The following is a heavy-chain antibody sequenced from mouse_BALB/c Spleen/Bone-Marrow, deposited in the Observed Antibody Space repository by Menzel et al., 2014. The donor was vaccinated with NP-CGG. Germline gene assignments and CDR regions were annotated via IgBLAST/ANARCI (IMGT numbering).Heavy chain of an antibody. CDR2: ITKGGGST. Sequence: EVKLVESGGGLVQAGGSLKLSCATSGFTFSDYYMYWVRRTPEKRLEWVAYITKGGGSTYYPDIVKGRFTISRDNAKNTLYLQMSRLKSEDTAMYYCARQLAYAMDYWGQGTSVTVSS. D-gene: IGHD4-1*01. J-gene: IGHJ4*01. CDR3: ARQLAYAMDY. CDR1: GFTFSDYY. V-gene: IGHV5-12*02.